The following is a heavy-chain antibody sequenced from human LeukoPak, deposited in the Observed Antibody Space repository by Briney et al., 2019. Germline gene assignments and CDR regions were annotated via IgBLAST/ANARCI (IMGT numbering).Heavy chain of an antibody. Sequence: SETLSLTCTVSGGSISSGSYYWSWIRQPAGKGLEWIGRIYTSGSTSYNPSLKSRVTISVDTSKNQFSLKLSSVTAADTAVYYCARCVEYCGGDCYGGAFDIWGQGTMVTVSS. CDR3: ARCVEYCGGDCYGGAFDI. CDR2: IYTSGST. V-gene: IGHV4-61*02. D-gene: IGHD2-21*01. CDR1: GGSISSGSYY. J-gene: IGHJ3*02.